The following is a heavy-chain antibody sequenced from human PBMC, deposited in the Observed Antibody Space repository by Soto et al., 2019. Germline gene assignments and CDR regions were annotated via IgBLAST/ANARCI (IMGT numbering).Heavy chain of an antibody. CDR1: GGSFSGYY. Sequence: PSETLSLTCAVYGGSFSGYYWSWIRQPPGKGLEWIGEINHSGSTNYNPSLKSRVTISVDTSKNQFSLKVSSVTAADTAVYYCARGGNSGYVWWGQGTLVTVSS. CDR3: ARGGNSGYVW. CDR2: INHSGST. J-gene: IGHJ4*02. V-gene: IGHV4-34*01. D-gene: IGHD5-12*01.